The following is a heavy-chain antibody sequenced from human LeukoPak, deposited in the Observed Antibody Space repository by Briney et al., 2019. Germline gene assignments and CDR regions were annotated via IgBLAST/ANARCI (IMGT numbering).Heavy chain of an antibody. J-gene: IGHJ4*02. V-gene: IGHV3-53*01. D-gene: IGHD3-3*01. Sequence: PGGSLRLSCAAPGFTFSSYAMSWVRQAPGKGLEWVSVIYSGGSTYYADSVKGRFTISRDNSKNTLYLQMNSLRAEDTAVYYCASVWSGYYYGYFDYWGQGTLVTVSS. CDR3: ASVWSGYYYGYFDY. CDR2: IYSGGST. CDR1: GFTFSSYA.